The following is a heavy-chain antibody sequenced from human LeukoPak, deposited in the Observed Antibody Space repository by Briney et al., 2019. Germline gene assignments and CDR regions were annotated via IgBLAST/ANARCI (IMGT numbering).Heavy chain of an antibody. J-gene: IGHJ5*02. CDR3: AKSPVVVTAIGVSWFDP. D-gene: IGHD2-21*02. CDR2: INGSGGST. CDR1: GFTFSSYA. Sequence: GGSLRLSCAASGFTFSSYAMSWVRQAPGKGLEWVSAINGSGGSTYYADSVKGRFTISRDNSKNTLYLQMNSLRAEDTAVYYCAKSPVVVTAIGVSWFDPWGQGTLVTVSS. V-gene: IGHV3-23*01.